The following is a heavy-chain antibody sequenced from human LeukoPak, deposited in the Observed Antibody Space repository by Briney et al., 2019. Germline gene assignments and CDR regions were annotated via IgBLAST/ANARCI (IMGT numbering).Heavy chain of an antibody. D-gene: IGHD3-10*01. J-gene: IGHJ6*03. CDR2: IYHSGST. Sequence: SETLSLTCAVSGYSICIGYYWGWIRQPPGKGLEWIGSIYHSGSTYYNPSLKSRVTISVDTSKNQFSLKLSSVTAADTAVYYCARDVTMVRGVLDMDVWGKGTTVTVSS. CDR3: ARDVTMVRGVLDMDV. CDR1: GYSICIGYY. V-gene: IGHV4-38-2*02.